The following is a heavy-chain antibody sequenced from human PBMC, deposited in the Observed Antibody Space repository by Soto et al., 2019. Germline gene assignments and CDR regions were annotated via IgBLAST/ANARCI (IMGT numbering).Heavy chain of an antibody. J-gene: IGHJ6*02. CDR1: GFIFTSYS. V-gene: IGHV3-21*01. D-gene: IGHD6-13*01. CDR2: ISSSSSYI. Sequence: GGSLRLSCAASGFIFTSYSMNWVRQAPGKGLEWVSSISSSSSYIYYADSVKGRFTISRENAKNSLYLQMSSLRAEDTAVYYYARDSGSSSDYYGMDVWGQGTTVTVSS. CDR3: ARDSGSSSDYYGMDV.